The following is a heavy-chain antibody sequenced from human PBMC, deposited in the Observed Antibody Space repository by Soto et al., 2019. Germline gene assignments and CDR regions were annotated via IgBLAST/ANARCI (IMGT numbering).Heavy chain of an antibody. V-gene: IGHV1-46*01. CDR2: INPSGGST. Sequence: ASVKVSCKASGYTFTSYYMHWVRQAPGQGLEWMGIINPSGGSTSYAQKFQGRVTMTRDTSTSTVYMELSSLRSEDTAVYYCARDRENTMVRGVMPRDYWGQGTLVTVSS. D-gene: IGHD3-10*01. CDR3: ARDRENTMVRGVMPRDY. J-gene: IGHJ4*02. CDR1: GYTFTSYY.